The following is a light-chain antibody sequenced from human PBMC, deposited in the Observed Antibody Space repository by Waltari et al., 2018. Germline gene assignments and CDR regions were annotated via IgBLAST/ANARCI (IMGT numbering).Light chain of an antibody. CDR2: AAS. Sequence: DILMTQSPSSVSASVGDTVTITCRASQGISSWLARYQQKRGKAPRLLMYAASNLQSGVPSRFSGSGSGTDFTLTISSLQPEDFATYYCQQANSFPFTFGPGTKVDIK. V-gene: IGKV1D-12*01. J-gene: IGKJ3*01. CDR3: QQANSFPFT. CDR1: QGISSW.